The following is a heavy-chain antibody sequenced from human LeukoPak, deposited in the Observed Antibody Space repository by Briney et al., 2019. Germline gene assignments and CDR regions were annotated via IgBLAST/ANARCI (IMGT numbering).Heavy chain of an antibody. J-gene: IGHJ6*02. CDR2: INHSGST. V-gene: IGHV4-34*01. Sequence: SETLSLTCAVYGGSFSGYYWSWIRQPPGKGLEWIGEINHSGSTNYNPSLKSRVTISVDTSKNQFSLKLSSVTAADTAVYYCAREGHDYGVNGYYGMDVWGQGTTVTVSS. CDR1: GGSFSGYY. D-gene: IGHD4-17*01. CDR3: AREGHDYGVNGYYGMDV.